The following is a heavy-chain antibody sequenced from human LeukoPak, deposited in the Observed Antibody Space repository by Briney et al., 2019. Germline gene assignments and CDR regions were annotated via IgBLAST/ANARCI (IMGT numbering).Heavy chain of an antibody. V-gene: IGHV3-21*01. CDR3: ARELVVVAVQMYYFDY. CDR2: ISSTGSYI. D-gene: IGHD2-15*01. CDR1: GFTFSTYN. Sequence: PGGSLRLSCAVSGFTFSTYNMNWVRQAPGKGLEWVSSISSTGSYIYYEDSVKGRFTISRDNAKNSLYLQMNSLRAEDTAVYYCARELVVVAVQMYYFDYWGQGTLVTVSS. J-gene: IGHJ4*02.